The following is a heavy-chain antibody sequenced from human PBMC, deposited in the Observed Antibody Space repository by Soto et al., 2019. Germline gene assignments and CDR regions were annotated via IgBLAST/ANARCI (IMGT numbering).Heavy chain of an antibody. Sequence: PSETLSLTCTVSGGSMSSHYWTWLRQPPGKGLEWIGYISYSGSTYYNPSLKSRVTISADTSRNQFSLKLSSVIAADTAVYYCARADPDGSVGYWGQGTLVTVSS. CDR3: ARADPDGSVGY. CDR1: GGSMSSHY. D-gene: IGHD3-10*01. CDR2: ISYSGST. V-gene: IGHV4-59*11. J-gene: IGHJ4*02.